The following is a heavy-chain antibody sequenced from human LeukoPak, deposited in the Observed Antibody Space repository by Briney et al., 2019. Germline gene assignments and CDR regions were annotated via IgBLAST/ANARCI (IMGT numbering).Heavy chain of an antibody. CDR3: AKDIAVSDSYFDY. V-gene: IGHV3-30*02. J-gene: IGHJ4*01. CDR1: GFDFSNNG. CDR2: IRYDAANQ. Sequence: PGGSLRLSCGGSGFDFSNNGMHWVRQAPGKGLEWVAFIRYDAANQYYADSVKGRFTISRDNSKNTLYLQMDSLRSEDTAIYHCAKDIAVSDSYFDYWGHGTLVTVSS. D-gene: IGHD6-19*01.